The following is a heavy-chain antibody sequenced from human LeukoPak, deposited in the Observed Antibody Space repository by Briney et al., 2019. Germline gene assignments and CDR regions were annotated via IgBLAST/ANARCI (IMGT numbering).Heavy chain of an antibody. Sequence: PSETLSLTCAVYGGSFSGYYWSWIRQPPGKGLEWIGEINHRGSTNYNPSLKSRVTISVDTSKNQFSLKLSSVTAADAAVYYCARGPGCSGGSCRPFDYWGQGTLVTVSS. D-gene: IGHD2-15*01. V-gene: IGHV4-34*01. CDR2: INHRGST. J-gene: IGHJ4*02. CDR1: GGSFSGYY. CDR3: ARGPGCSGGSCRPFDY.